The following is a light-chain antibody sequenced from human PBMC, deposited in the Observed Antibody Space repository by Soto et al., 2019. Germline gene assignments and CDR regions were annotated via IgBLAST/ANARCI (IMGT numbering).Light chain of an antibody. J-gene: IGLJ1*01. CDR2: SNN. Sequence: QSALTQPPSASGTPGQRVTISCSGNSSNIGSNPVNWYQHLPGTAPKLLIYSNNQRPSGVPDRFSGSKSGTSASLAVSGLQSEDEADYYCAAWDDSLNTYVFGTETKVTVL. V-gene: IGLV1-44*01. CDR3: AAWDDSLNTYV. CDR1: SSNIGSNP.